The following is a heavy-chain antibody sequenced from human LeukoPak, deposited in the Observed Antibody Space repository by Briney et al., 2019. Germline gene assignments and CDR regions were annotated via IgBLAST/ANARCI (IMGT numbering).Heavy chain of an antibody. CDR3: ARSLSYYYDSSGYLARGGPPDY. D-gene: IGHD3-22*01. V-gene: IGHV3-11*01. CDR2: ISSSGSTI. Sequence: PGGSLRLSCAASGFTVSSNYMSWIRQAPGKGLEWVSYISSSGSTIYYADSVKGRFTISKDNAKNSLYLQMNSLRAEDTAVYYCARSLSYYYDSSGYLARGGPPDYWGQGTLVTVSS. CDR1: GFTVSSNY. J-gene: IGHJ4*02.